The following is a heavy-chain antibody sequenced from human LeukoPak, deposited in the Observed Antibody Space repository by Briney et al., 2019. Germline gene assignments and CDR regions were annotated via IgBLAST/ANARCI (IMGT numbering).Heavy chain of an antibody. CDR2: ISGSGVNT. CDR1: EFTFGSYV. D-gene: IGHD4-17*01. J-gene: IGHJ4*02. Sequence: GGSLRLSCEASEFTFGSYVMSWVRQAPGKGLEWVSAISGSGVNTYYADSVKGRFTISRDNSKNTLYLQMNSLRAEDTAVYYCAKLYNDYGDENFDYWGQGTLVTVSS. CDR3: AKLYNDYGDENFDY. V-gene: IGHV3-23*01.